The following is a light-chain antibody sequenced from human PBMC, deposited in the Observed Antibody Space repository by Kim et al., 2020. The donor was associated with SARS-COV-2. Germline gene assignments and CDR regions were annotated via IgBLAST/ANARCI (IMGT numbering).Light chain of an antibody. CDR1: RLSSYY. V-gene: IGLV3-19*01. CDR2: EKN. Sequence: ALGQTVRITCQGDRLSSYYASWYQQKPGQAPVLVIYEKNNRPSGIPDRFSGSSSGNTASLTITGAQAEDEADYYCNSRESGVNHVVFGGGTQLTVL. CDR3: NSRESGVNHVV. J-gene: IGLJ3*02.